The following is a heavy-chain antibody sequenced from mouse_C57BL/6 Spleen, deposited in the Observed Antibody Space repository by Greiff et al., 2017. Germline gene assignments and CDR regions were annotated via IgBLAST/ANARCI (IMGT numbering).Heavy chain of an antibody. D-gene: IGHD2-3*01. J-gene: IGHJ4*01. CDR1: GYAFSSSW. CDR3: ARAYDGYPH. CDR2: IYPGDGDT. V-gene: IGHV1-82*01. Sequence: QVQLKESGPELVKPGASVKISCKASGYAFSSSWMNWVKQRPGKGLEWIGRIYPGDGDTNYNGKFKGKATLTADKSSSTAYMQLSSLTSEDSAVYFCARAYDGYPHWGQGTSVTVSS.